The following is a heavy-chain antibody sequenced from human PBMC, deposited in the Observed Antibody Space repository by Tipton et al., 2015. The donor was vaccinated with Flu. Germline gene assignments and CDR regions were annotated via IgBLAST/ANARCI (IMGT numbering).Heavy chain of an antibody. CDR2: ISYDGSNK. J-gene: IGHJ5*02. CDR1: GFTFSSYA. D-gene: IGHD3-9*01. CDR3: ARDEEVEYYDIFTGPQS. Sequence: SLRLSCAASGFTFSSYAMHWVRQAPGKGLEWVAVISYDGSNKYYADSVKGRFTISRDNSKNTLYLQMNSLRAEDTAVYYCARDEEVEYYDIFTGPQSWGQGTLVTVSS. V-gene: IGHV3-30-3*01.